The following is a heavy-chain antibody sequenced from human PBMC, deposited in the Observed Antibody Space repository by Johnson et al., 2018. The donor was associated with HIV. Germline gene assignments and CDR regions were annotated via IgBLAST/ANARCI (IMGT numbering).Heavy chain of an antibody. CDR1: GFTVSSNY. V-gene: IGHV3-72*01. J-gene: IGHJ3*01. CDR2: TRDKANGYST. Sequence: EVQMVESGGGLVQPGGSLRLSCAASGFTVSSNYMDWVRQAPGKGLEWVARTRDKANGYSTEYAASVKGRFTISRDASKDSLYLQMNSLKSEDTAVYFCARRAYTSGWYAAFDLWGQGTMVTVSS. CDR3: ARRAYTSGWYAAFDL. D-gene: IGHD6-19*01.